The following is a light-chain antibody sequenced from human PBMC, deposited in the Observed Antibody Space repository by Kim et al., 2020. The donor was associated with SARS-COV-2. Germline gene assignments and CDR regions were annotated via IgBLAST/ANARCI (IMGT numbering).Light chain of an antibody. CDR3: QQYNNWPPWT. CDR2: GAS. J-gene: IGKJ1*01. Sequence: PGERATLSCRASQSVSSNLAWYQQKPGQAPRLLIYGASTRATGIPARFSGSGSGTEFTLTISSLQSEDFAVYYCQQYNNWPPWTFGQGTKVDIK. CDR1: QSVSSN. V-gene: IGKV3-15*01.